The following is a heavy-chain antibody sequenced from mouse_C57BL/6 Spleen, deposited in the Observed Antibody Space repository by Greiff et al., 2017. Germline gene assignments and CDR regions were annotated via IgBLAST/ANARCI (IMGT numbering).Heavy chain of an antibody. CDR3: AREGSYDYGYFEV. J-gene: IGHJ1*03. Sequence: QVQLQQSGPGLVQPSQSLSITCTVSGFSLTSYGVHWVRQSPGKGLEWLGVICSGGSTDYNAAFISRLSISKDNSKSQVFINMNSQQADYTAIYYCAREGSYDYGYFEVWGTGTTVTVSS. D-gene: IGHD2-3*01. CDR1: GFSLTSYG. CDR2: ICSGGST. V-gene: IGHV2-2*01.